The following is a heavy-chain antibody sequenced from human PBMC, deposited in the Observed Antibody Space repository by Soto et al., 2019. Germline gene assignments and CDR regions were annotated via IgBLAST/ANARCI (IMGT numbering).Heavy chain of an antibody. D-gene: IGHD3-9*01. CDR2: ISADNGNT. Sequence: GASVKVSCKASGYTFTSYGISWVRQAPGQGLEWMGWISADNGNTNYAQKLQGRVTMTTDTSTSTAYMELSSLRSEDTAVYYCARGGRYFDWPPYYFDYWGQGTLVTVSS. CDR3: ARGGRYFDWPPYYFDY. CDR1: GYTFTSYG. V-gene: IGHV1-18*01. J-gene: IGHJ4*02.